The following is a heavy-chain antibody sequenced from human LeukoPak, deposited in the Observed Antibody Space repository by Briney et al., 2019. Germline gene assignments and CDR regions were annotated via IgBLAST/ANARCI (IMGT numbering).Heavy chain of an antibody. J-gene: IGHJ4*02. CDR1: GFTFSSYE. V-gene: IGHV3-48*03. CDR2: ISSSGSTI. CDR3: ARGGFDWSFDY. Sequence: AGGSLRLSCAASGFTFSSYEMNWVRQAPGKGLEWVSYISSSGSTIYYADSVKGRFILSRDNAKNSLYLQMNSLRAEDTAVYYCARGGFDWSFDYWGRGSLVTVSS. D-gene: IGHD3-9*01.